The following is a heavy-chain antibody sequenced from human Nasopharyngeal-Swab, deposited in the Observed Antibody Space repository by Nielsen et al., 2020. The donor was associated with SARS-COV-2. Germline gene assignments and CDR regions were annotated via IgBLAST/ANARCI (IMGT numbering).Heavy chain of an antibody. J-gene: IGHJ5*02. D-gene: IGHD2-2*01. Sequence: ASVKVSCKASGYTFTSYGISWVRQAPGQGLEWMGWISAYNGNTNYAQKLQGRVTMTTDTSTSTACMELRSLRSDDTAVYYCAREPPLGYCSSTSCPGWFDPWGQGTLVTVSS. CDR1: GYTFTSYG. V-gene: IGHV1-18*01. CDR2: ISAYNGNT. CDR3: AREPPLGYCSSTSCPGWFDP.